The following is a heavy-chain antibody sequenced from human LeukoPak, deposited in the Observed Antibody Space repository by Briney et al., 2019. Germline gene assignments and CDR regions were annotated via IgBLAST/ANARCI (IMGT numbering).Heavy chain of an antibody. J-gene: IGHJ3*02. Sequence: ASVKVSCKASGYTFTTYGISWVRQAPGQGLECMGWINPYNGNTNYAQKLQGRVTMTTDTSTSTVYMELSSLRSEDTAVYYCARDFPMTTVVTLDAFDIWGQGTMVTVSS. V-gene: IGHV1-18*01. CDR1: GYTFTTYG. D-gene: IGHD4-23*01. CDR3: ARDFPMTTVVTLDAFDI. CDR2: INPYNGNT.